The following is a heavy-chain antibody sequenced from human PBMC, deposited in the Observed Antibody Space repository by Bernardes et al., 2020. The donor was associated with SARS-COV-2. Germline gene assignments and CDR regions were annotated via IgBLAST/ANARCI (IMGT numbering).Heavy chain of an antibody. Sequence: GGSLRLSCAAPGFTFSSYAMSWVRQAPGKGLEWVSGISGTTAGTFYAASVKGRFTIHKDNSKNTLYLQMNSLRAEDTAVYYCAKWEDYVYYFDYWGQVTLVTFSS. CDR1: GFTFSSYA. CDR2: ISGTTAGT. D-gene: IGHD3-16*01. CDR3: AKWEDYVYYFDY. J-gene: IGHJ4*02. V-gene: IGHV3-23*01.